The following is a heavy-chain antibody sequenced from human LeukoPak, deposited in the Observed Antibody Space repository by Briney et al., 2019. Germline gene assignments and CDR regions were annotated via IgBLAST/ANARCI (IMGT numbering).Heavy chain of an antibody. J-gene: IGHJ4*02. D-gene: IGHD5-12*01. Sequence: GGSLRLSCAASGFTFSNTWMSWVRQAPGKGLEWVGLIKSKTDGGTTENAAPVKGRFIISRDDSKKTLYLQMNSLKTEDTAVYYCTTVPYDIVDYWGQGTLVTVSS. CDR1: GFTFSNTW. CDR2: IKSKTDGGTT. CDR3: TTVPYDIVDY. V-gene: IGHV3-15*01.